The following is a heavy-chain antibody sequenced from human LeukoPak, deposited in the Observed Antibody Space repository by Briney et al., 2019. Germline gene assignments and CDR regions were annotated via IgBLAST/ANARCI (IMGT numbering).Heavy chain of an antibody. CDR2: IKQDGSEK. CDR1: GFTFSSYW. CDR3: ARSLWPEDY. D-gene: IGHD1-14*01. J-gene: IGHJ4*02. V-gene: IGHV3-7*01. Sequence: GGSLRLSCAASGFTFSSYWMSWVRQAPGKGLEWVANIKQDGSEKNYVDSVKGRSTISRDNAQNSLYLQMNSLRVDDTAVYYCARSLWPEDYWGQGTLVTVSS.